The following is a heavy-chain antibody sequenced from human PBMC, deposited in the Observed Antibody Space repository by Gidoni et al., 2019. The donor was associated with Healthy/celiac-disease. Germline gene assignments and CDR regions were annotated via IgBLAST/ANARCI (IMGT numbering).Heavy chain of an antibody. CDR1: GFNFSSYA. D-gene: IGHD2-2*01. V-gene: IGHV3-23*01. CDR3: AKGHNAVDY. J-gene: IGHJ4*02. CDR2: ISGSGGST. Sequence: EVQLLESVGDLVQPGGSRRLSSAHYGFNFSSYAMSWVRQAPGKVLEWVSAISGSGGSTYYADSVKGRFTISRDNSKNTLYLQMNSLRAEDTAVYYCAKGHNAVDYWGQGTLVTVSS.